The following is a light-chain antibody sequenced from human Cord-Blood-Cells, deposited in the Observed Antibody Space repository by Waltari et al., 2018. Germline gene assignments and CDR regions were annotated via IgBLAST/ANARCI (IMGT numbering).Light chain of an antibody. Sequence: QSALTQPRSVSGSPGPSVTISCTRPSSDVGGYTYVSWYHKHPGKAPKLMIYDVSKRPSGVPDRFSGSKSGNTASLTISGLQAEDEADYYCCSYAGSYTWVFGGGTKLTVL. CDR2: DVS. V-gene: IGLV2-11*01. J-gene: IGLJ2*01. CDR1: SSDVGGYTY. CDR3: CSYAGSYTWV.